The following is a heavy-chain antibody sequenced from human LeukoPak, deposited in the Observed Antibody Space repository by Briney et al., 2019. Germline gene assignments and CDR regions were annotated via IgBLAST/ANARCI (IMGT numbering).Heavy chain of an antibody. CDR3: AREAVGAAIDY. J-gene: IGHJ4*02. Sequence: GGSLRLSCAASGFTFSRHATHWVRQAPGKGLEYVSAISSNGGSTYYANSVKGRFTISRDNSKNTLYLQMGSLRAEDMAVYYCAREAVGAAIDYWGQGTLVTVSS. CDR2: ISSNGGST. D-gene: IGHD1-26*01. CDR1: GFTFSRHA. V-gene: IGHV3-64*01.